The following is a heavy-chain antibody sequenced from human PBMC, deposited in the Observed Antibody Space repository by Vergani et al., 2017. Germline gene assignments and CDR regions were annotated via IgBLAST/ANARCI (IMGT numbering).Heavy chain of an antibody. V-gene: IGHV3-13*01. J-gene: IGHJ6*03. CDR3: ARVGISEYYYYMDV. CDR1: GFTFSSYD. CDR2: IGTAGDT. D-gene: IGHD1-14*01. Sequence: EVQLVESGGGLVQPGGSLRLSCAASGFTFSSYDMHWVRQATGKGLEWVSAIGTAGDTYYPGSVKGRFTISRENAKNSLYLQMNSLRAGDTAVYYCARVGISEYYYYMDVWGKGTTVTVSS.